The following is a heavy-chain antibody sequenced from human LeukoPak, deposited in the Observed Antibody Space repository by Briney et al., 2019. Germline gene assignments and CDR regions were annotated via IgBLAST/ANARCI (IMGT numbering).Heavy chain of an antibody. D-gene: IGHD6-13*01. CDR2: ISSRSATI. CDR1: GFTFSSYW. Sequence: GSLRLSCAASGFTFSSYWMSWVRQAPGKGLEWVSYISSRSATIYYADSVKGRFTISRDNAKNSLYLQMNSLRAEDTAVYYCARDPLSSSSFDLWGQGTLVTVSS. V-gene: IGHV3-48*01. J-gene: IGHJ4*02. CDR3: ARDPLSSSSFDL.